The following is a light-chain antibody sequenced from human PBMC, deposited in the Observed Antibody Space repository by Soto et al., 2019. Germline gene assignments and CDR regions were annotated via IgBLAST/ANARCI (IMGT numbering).Light chain of an antibody. J-gene: IGKJ5*01. Sequence: EMVLTQSPXTXXXXPXXXATLSFXASQSVSSSYLAWYQQKPGQAPRLLIYGASSRATGIPDRFSGSGSGTDFTLTISRLEPEDFAVYYCQQYGSSPRTFGQGTRLEI. CDR3: QQYGSSPRT. CDR1: QSVSSSY. V-gene: IGKV3-20*01. CDR2: GAS.